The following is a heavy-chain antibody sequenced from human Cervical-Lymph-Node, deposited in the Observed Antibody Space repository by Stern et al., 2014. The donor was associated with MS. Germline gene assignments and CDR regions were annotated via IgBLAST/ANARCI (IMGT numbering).Heavy chain of an antibody. D-gene: IGHD3-10*01. J-gene: IGHJ4*02. V-gene: IGHV1-2*02. CDR3: ARGGGYSYSTLDY. CDR2: ISPNSGGT. Sequence: VQLVESGAEVKKPGASVKVSCKASAYTITDYYTRWVRQAPGHGLEWMGWISPNSGGTYSAQKFQGRLTMTRDTSISTAYMELSSLRSDDTAVYYCARGGGYSYSTLDYWGQGTQVTVSS. CDR1: AYTITDYY.